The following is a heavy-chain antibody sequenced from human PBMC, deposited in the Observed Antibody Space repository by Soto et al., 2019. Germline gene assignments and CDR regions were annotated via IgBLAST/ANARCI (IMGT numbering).Heavy chain of an antibody. D-gene: IGHD7-27*01. J-gene: IGHJ4*02. V-gene: IGHV1-18*01. CDR3: AMGNSRNEKIRIDY. CDR1: GYTFTSYG. CDR2: ISAYNGST. Sequence: ASVKVSCKASGYTFTSYGISWVRQAPGQGLEWMGWISAYNGSTNYAQKLQGRVTMTTDTSTSTAYMELRSLRSDDTAVYYCAMGNSRNEKIRIDYWGQGTLVTVSS.